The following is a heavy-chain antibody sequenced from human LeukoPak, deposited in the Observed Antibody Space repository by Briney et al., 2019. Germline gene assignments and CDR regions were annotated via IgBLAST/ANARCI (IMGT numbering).Heavy chain of an antibody. J-gene: IGHJ4*02. D-gene: IGHD1-26*01. V-gene: IGHV1-2*06. CDR3: ATPGVGATHVY. CDR2: INPNSGGT. CDR1: GYTFINYY. Sequence: ASVKVSCKASGYTFINYYMHWVRQAPGQGLEWMGRINPNSGGTNYAQKFQGRVTMTRDTSISTAYMELSRLRSDDTAVYYCATPGVGATHVYWGQGTLVTVSS.